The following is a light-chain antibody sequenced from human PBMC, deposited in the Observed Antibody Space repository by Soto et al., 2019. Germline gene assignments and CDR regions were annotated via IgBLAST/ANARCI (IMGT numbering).Light chain of an antibody. J-gene: IGKJ5*01. CDR2: DAS. CDR1: QDIRKY. CDR3: QQYDNLPLI. Sequence: IQMTQSPSSLCASIGDRVAITCQATQDIRKYLNWYQQTPGKAPNILIYDASSLETGVPSRFSGSGSGTDFTLTISSLQPEDFSTYYCQQYDNLPLIFGQGTRLEIK. V-gene: IGKV1-33*01.